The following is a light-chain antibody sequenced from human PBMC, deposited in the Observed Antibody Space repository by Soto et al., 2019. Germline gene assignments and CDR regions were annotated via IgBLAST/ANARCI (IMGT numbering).Light chain of an antibody. V-gene: IGLV2-14*01. CDR3: SSYAASSTLYV. Sequence: QSALTQPASVSGSPGQSITISCTATSSDVGDYNYVSWYQQHPGKAPKLMIYDVINRPSGVSNRFSGSKSDNTASLTISGLQAEDEADYYCSSYAASSTLYVFGAGTKLTVL. J-gene: IGLJ1*01. CDR2: DVI. CDR1: SSDVGDYNY.